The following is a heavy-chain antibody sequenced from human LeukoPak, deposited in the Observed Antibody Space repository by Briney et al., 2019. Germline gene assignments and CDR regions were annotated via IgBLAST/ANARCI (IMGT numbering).Heavy chain of an antibody. D-gene: IGHD6-13*01. J-gene: IGHJ4*02. CDR3: ARGIAARFDY. V-gene: IGHV4-39*07. CDR2: IYYSGIT. CDR1: GGSISNSSYY. Sequence: SETLSLTCTVSGGSISNSSYYWGWIRQPPGKGLEWIGSIYYSGITYYNPSLKSRVTISVDTSKNQFSLKLSSVTAADTAVYYCARGIAARFDYWGQGTLVTVSS.